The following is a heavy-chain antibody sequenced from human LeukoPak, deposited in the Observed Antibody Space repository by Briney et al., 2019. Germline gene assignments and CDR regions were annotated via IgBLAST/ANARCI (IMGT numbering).Heavy chain of an antibody. CDR2: ISGSSSYI. D-gene: IGHD6-19*01. CDR1: GFTFSSFG. CDR3: VRANGAVAGTLWFDP. V-gene: IGHV3-21*01. J-gene: IGHJ5*02. Sequence: GGSLRLSCAASGFTFSSFGMNWVRQAPGKGPEWVSRISGSSSYIYYSDSVKGRFTISRDNAKNSLYLQMNSLRAEDTAVYYCVRANGAVAGTLWFDPWGQGTLDTVSS.